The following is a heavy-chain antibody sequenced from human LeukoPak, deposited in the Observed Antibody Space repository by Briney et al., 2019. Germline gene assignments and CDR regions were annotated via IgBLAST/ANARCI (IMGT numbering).Heavy chain of an antibody. CDR2: MNPNSGNT. D-gene: IGHD3-10*01. CDR3: ARMFGSGSYYNTYYYYYYMDV. CDR1: GYTFTSYD. V-gene: IGHV1-8*03. Sequence: ASVKVSRKASGYTFTSYDINWVRQATGQGLEWMGWMNPNSGNTGYAQKFQGRVTITRNTSISTAYMELSSLRSEDTAVYYCARMFGSGSYYNTYYYYYYMDVWGKGTTVTVSS. J-gene: IGHJ6*03.